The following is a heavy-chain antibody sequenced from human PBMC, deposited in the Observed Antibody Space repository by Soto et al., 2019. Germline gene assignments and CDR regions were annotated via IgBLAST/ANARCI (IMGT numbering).Heavy chain of an antibody. V-gene: IGHV3-33*01. CDR2: IWHDGSNK. D-gene: IGHD1-26*01. Sequence: QVPLVESGGGVVQPGRSLRLSCAASGFTFNNYGMHWVRQAPGKGLEWVALIWHDGSNKGYADSVKGRFTISRDNSKNTLNLQMNSLRVEDTAVYYCTRAAIRGELLDSWGQGTQVTVSS. CDR3: TRAAIRGELLDS. J-gene: IGHJ4*02. CDR1: GFTFNNYG.